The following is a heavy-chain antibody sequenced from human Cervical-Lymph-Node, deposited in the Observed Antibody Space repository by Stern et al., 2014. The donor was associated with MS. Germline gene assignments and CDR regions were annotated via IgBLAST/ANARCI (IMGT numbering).Heavy chain of an antibody. CDR3: ATGAHGMDV. Sequence: VQLVESGAEVKKVGSSVKVSCKASGGTLSSHAISWVRQAPGQGLEWMGGIIPIFDAPNYAQKFQGRVRITSDESTNTAHMELSSLRSEDTAVYYCATGAHGMDVWGQGTAVTVYS. CDR2: IIPIFDAP. D-gene: IGHD3-10*01. V-gene: IGHV1-69*01. J-gene: IGHJ6*02. CDR1: GGTLSSHA.